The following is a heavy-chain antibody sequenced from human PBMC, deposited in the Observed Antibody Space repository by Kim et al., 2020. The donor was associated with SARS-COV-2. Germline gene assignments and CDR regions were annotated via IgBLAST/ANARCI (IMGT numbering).Heavy chain of an antibody. Sequence: SETLSLTCTVSGGSISSGGYYWSWIRQHPGKGLEWIGYIYYSGSTYYNPSLKSRVTISVDTSKNQFSLKLSSVTAADTAVYYCARDSGYYDFWSGSRAFDIWGQGTMVTVSS. CDR3: ARDSGYYDFWSGSRAFDI. CDR1: GGSISSGGYY. CDR2: IYYSGST. J-gene: IGHJ3*02. D-gene: IGHD3-3*01. V-gene: IGHV4-31*03.